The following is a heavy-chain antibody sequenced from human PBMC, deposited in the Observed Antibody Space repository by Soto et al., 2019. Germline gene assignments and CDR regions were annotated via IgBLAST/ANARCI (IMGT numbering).Heavy chain of an antibody. D-gene: IGHD1-26*01. CDR3: ARNQEKWELRWRSGRRREYFYYYGMDV. CDR2: TYYRSEWYN. J-gene: IGHJ6*02. CDR1: GDSVSSNSTA. Sequence: PSQTLSLTCDISGDSVSSNSTAWNWIRQSPSRGLEWLGRTYYRSEWYNDYAVSVKSRITINPDTSKNQFSLQLHSVTPEDTAVYYCARNQEKWELRWRSGRRREYFYYYGMDVWGQGTTVTVSS. V-gene: IGHV6-1*01.